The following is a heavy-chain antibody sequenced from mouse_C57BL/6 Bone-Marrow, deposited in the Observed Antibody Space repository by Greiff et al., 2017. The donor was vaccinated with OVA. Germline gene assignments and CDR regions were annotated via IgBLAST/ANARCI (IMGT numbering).Heavy chain of an antibody. CDR3: AREWGGNYPWFAY. J-gene: IGHJ3*01. Sequence: EVKLVESGGGLVKPGGSLKLSCAASGFTFSSYAMSWVRQTPEKRLEWVATISDGGSYTYYPDNVKGRFTISRDNAKNNLYLQMSHLKSEDTAMYYCAREWGGNYPWFAYWGQGTLVTVSA. CDR2: ISDGGSYT. D-gene: IGHD2-1*01. V-gene: IGHV5-4*01. CDR1: GFTFSSYA.